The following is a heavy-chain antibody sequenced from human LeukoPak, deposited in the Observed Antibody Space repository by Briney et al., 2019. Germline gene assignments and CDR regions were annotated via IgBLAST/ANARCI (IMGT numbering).Heavy chain of an antibody. CDR3: AKDSPMTTVVTPYDY. D-gene: IGHD4-23*01. Sequence: TGGSLRLSCAASGFTFSSYAMHWVRQAPGKGLEWVAVISYDGSNKYYADSVKGRFTISRDNSKNTLYLQMNSLRAEDTAVYYCAKDSPMTTVVTPYDYWGQGTLVTVSS. CDR1: GFTFSSYA. J-gene: IGHJ4*02. V-gene: IGHV3-30-3*01. CDR2: ISYDGSNK.